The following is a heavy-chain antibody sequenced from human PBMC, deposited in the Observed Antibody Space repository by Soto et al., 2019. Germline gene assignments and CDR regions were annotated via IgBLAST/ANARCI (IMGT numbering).Heavy chain of an antibody. CDR3: ARHGNYDFWSGSYYYYSGMDV. V-gene: IGHV5-51*01. D-gene: IGHD3-3*01. CDR2: IYPGDSDT. J-gene: IGHJ6*02. Sequence: PGESLKISCKGSGYSFTSYWIGWVRQMPGKGLEWMGIIYPGDSDTRYSPSFQGQVTISADKSISTAYLQWSSLKASDTAMYYRARHGNYDFWSGSYYYYSGMDVWGQGTTVTVSS. CDR1: GYSFTSYW.